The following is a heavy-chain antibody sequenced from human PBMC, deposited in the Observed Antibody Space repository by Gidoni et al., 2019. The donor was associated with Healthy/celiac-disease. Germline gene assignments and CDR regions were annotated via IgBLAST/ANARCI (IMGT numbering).Heavy chain of an antibody. CDR3: AKVDYYGSGSYLIDY. V-gene: IGHV3-30*18. CDR1: GFTFSSYG. CDR2: ISYDGSNK. Sequence: QVQLVESGGGVVQPGRSLRLPCAASGFTFSSYGMPWVRLAPGKGLEWVAVISYDGSNKYYADSVKGRFTISRDNSKNTLYLQMNSLRAEDTAVYYCAKVDYYGSGSYLIDYWGQGTLVTVSS. J-gene: IGHJ4*02. D-gene: IGHD3-10*01.